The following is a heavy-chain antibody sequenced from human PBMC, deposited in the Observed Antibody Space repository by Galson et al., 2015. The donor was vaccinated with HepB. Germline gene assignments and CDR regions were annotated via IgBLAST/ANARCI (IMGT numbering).Heavy chain of an antibody. J-gene: IGHJ6*02. D-gene: IGHD2-15*01. CDR1: GYIFTGYY. CDR3: AGVASPLPYYYGMDV. Sequence: SCKASGYIFTGYYMHWVRQAPGQGLEWMGWINPNSGGTNYAQKFQGWVTMTRDTSISTAYMELSRLRSDDTAVYYCAGVASPLPYYYGMDVWGQGTTVTVSS. CDR2: INPNSGGT. V-gene: IGHV1-2*04.